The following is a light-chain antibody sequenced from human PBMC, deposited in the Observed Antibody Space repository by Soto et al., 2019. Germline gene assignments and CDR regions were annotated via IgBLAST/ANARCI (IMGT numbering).Light chain of an antibody. J-gene: IGKJ1*01. CDR1: QSVSSY. CDR3: QQYNNWPLP. CDR2: GAS. V-gene: IGKV3-11*01. Sequence: EIVLTQSPSTLSLSPGERATLSCRASQSVSSYLAWYQQKPGQAPRLLIYGASSRATGIPDRFSGSGSGTDFTLTISRLEPEDFAVYYCQQYNNWPLPFGQGTKVAIK.